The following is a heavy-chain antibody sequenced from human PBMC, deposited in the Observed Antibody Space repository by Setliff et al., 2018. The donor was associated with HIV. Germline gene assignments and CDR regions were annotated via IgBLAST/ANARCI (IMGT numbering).Heavy chain of an antibody. D-gene: IGHD3-22*01. J-gene: IGHJ4*02. V-gene: IGHV4-34*01. CDR3: ARATSAKTYYYDSSGYLDY. CDR2: INHSGST. Sequence: SETLSLTCAVYGGSFSGYYWSWIRQPPGKGLEWIGEINHSGSTNYNPSLKSRVTISVDTSKNQFSLKLSSVTAADTAVYYCARATSAKTYYYDSSGYLDYWGQGTLVTVSS. CDR1: GGSFSGYY.